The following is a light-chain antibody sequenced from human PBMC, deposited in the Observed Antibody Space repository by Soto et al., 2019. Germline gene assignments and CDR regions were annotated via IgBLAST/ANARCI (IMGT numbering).Light chain of an antibody. CDR2: GAS. CDR3: QQYGSSGT. Sequence: EILLTQYPGTLSRSPGERATLSCGASQSVSNNYLAWYQQKPGQAPRLLIYGASNRATGIPDSLSGSGSGTEFPLTISRMEPEDFAVYYCQQYGSSGTFGHGTQVDIK. V-gene: IGKV3-20*01. CDR1: QSVSNNY. J-gene: IGKJ1*01.